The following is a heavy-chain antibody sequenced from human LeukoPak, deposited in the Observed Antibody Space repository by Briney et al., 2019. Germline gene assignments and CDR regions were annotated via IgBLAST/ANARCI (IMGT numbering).Heavy chain of an antibody. J-gene: IGHJ4*02. CDR1: VSSISSYY. Sequence: SETLSLTCTVPVSSISSYYWSWIRQPPGTGLEWIGYIYNLGSTHSNPSLKSRVNISIDTSKNQFSLKLSSVTAADTAVYYCARRGGYGSGSYALNFWGQGTLVSVSS. CDR3: ARRGGYGSGSYALNF. D-gene: IGHD3-10*01. CDR2: IYNLGST. V-gene: IGHV4-59*08.